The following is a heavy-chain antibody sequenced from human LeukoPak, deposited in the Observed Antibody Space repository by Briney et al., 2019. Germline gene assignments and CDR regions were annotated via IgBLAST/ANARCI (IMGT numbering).Heavy chain of an antibody. CDR3: ARVNCSGGSCYSGYYYYGMDV. J-gene: IGHJ6*02. V-gene: IGHV1-69*04. D-gene: IGHD2-15*01. CDR1: GGTFSSYA. Sequence: SVKVSCKASGGTFSSYAISWVRQAPGQGLEWMGRIIPIFGIANYAQKFQGRVTITADKSTSTAYMELSSLRSEDTAVYYCARVNCSGGSCYSGYYYYGMDVWSQGTTVTVSS. CDR2: IIPIFGIA.